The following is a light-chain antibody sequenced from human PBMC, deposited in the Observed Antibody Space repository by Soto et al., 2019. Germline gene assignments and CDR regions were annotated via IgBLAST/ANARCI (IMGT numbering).Light chain of an antibody. Sequence: QSALTQPASVSGSPGQSITISFTGTSSDVGSYNLVSWYQQHPGKAPKLMIYEGSKRPSGVSNRFSGSKSGNTASLTISGLQAEDEADYYCCSYAGSSLYVFGTGTKVTVL. J-gene: IGLJ1*01. CDR2: EGS. V-gene: IGLV2-23*01. CDR3: CSYAGSSLYV. CDR1: SSDVGSYNL.